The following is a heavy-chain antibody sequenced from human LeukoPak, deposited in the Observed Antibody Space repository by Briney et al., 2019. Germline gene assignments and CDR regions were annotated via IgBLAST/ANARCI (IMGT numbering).Heavy chain of an antibody. D-gene: IGHD3-22*01. J-gene: IGHJ4*02. V-gene: IGHV3-23*01. CDR2: ISGSGGST. CDR3: AKDRIPDYYDSSGPIDY. CDR1: GFTFSSYA. Sequence: GGSLRLSCAASGFTFSSYAMSWVRQAPGKGLEWISAISGSGGSTYYADSVKGRCTISRDNSKNTLYLQMNSLRAEDTAVHYCAKDRIPDYYDSSGPIDYWGQGTLVTVSS.